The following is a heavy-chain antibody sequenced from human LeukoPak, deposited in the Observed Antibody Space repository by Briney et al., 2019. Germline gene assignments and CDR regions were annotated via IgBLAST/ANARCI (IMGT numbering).Heavy chain of an antibody. CDR3: VREGLYSGYEWY. V-gene: IGHV3-7*01. Sequence: PGGSLRLSCAAARFTFSNAGMSWVRQAPEKGPEWVANIKQDGSEKCYVDSVKGRFTISRDNAKNSLYLQMNSLRVEDTAVYYCVREGLYSGYEWYWGQGTLVTVSS. J-gene: IGHJ4*02. CDR1: RFTFSNAG. CDR2: IKQDGSEK. D-gene: IGHD5-12*01.